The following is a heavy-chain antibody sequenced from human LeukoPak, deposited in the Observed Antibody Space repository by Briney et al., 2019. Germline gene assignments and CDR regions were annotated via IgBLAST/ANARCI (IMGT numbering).Heavy chain of an antibody. CDR1: GFPFSSFA. D-gene: IGHD1-1*01. V-gene: IGHV3-23*01. CDR2: VSGSGGST. J-gene: IGHJ5*02. Sequence: GGSLRLSCAASGFPFSSFAMSWVRQAPVKGLEWVSAVSGSGGSTFYADSVKGRFTISRDNARNLLYLQMGSLRVEDTAVYYCARMGASNWNRELNWFDPWGQGTLVTVSS. CDR3: ARMGASNWNRELNWFDP.